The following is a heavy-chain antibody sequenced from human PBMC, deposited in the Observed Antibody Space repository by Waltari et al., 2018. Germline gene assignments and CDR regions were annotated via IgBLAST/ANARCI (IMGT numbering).Heavy chain of an antibody. CDR2: IKQDGSEK. CDR1: GFTFSKYW. D-gene: IGHD6-13*01. Sequence: EVQLVESGGGLVQPGGSLRLSCAASGFTFSKYWMSWVRQAPGKGLEWVANIKQDGSEKDYVDSVKGRFTISRDNAKNSLYLQLSSLRAEDTAVYYCAWPTGIWDGFDPWGQGTLVTVSS. CDR3: AWPTGIWDGFDP. J-gene: IGHJ5*02. V-gene: IGHV3-7*01.